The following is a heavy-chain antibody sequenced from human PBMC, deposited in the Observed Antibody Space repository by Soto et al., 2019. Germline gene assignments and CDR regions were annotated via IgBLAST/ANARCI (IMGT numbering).Heavy chain of an antibody. CDR1: GGTFSSHS. V-gene: IGHV1-69*13. J-gene: IGHJ6*02. CDR3: ATGSFTSTGGRIGYHYNAMDV. D-gene: IGHD1-1*01. CDR2: IIPIFGPA. Sequence: SVKVSCKSSGGTFSSHSINWVRQAPGQGLEWMGGIIPIFGPANFAKKFQGRATITADESTTTAYMELSSLTSEDTAVYYCATGSFTSTGGRIGYHYNAMDVWGQGTTVTVSS.